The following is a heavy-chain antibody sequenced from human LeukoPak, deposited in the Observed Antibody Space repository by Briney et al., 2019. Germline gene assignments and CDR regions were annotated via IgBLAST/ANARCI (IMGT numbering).Heavy chain of an antibody. J-gene: IGHJ6*02. Sequence: GGSLRLSCATSGFTFSDHDMHWVRQAPGKGLEWVSVIGTGGDTYYPGSVKGRFTISRENAKNAVYLQMNSLRDGDTAVYYCVREDTYGLDVWGQGTTVTVSS. CDR3: VREDTYGLDV. CDR2: IGTGGDT. CDR1: GFTFSDHD. V-gene: IGHV3-13*01. D-gene: IGHD5-18*01.